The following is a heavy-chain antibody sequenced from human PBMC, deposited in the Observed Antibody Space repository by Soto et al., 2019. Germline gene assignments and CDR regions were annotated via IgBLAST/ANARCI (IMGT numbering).Heavy chain of an antibody. CDR2: ISHSGTS. CDR3: ARVVLTITRGDFDA. V-gene: IGHV4-4*02. CDR1: GGSISSSHW. D-gene: IGHD3-10*01. Sequence: QVQLQESGPGLVKPSGTLSLTCAVSGGSISSSHWWTWVRQSPGKGLEYIGEISHSGTSNSNPSLTSRVTLSVDKSKNHFSLTLTSVTAADTAVYYCARVVLTITRGDFDAWGQGTLVIVSS. J-gene: IGHJ3*01.